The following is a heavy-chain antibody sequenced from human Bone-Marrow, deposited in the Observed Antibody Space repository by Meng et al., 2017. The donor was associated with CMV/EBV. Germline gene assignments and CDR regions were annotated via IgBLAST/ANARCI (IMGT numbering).Heavy chain of an antibody. D-gene: IGHD6-13*01. Sequence: SETLSLTCTVSGGSISSSSCYWGWIRQPPGKGLEWIGSIYYSGSTYYNPSPKSRVTISVDTSKNQFSLRLSAVAAADTAVYYCASDRLGIQFDYWGQGTLVTVSS. J-gene: IGHJ4*02. V-gene: IGHV4-39*07. CDR1: GGSISSSSCY. CDR3: ASDRLGIQFDY. CDR2: IYYSGST.